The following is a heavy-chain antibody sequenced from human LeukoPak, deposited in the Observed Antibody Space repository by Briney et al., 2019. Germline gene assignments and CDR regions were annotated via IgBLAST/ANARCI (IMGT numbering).Heavy chain of an antibody. V-gene: IGHV3-49*04. CDR2: IRSKAYGGTT. J-gene: IGHJ4*02. CDR3: TRDRDYYDSSGYPAADY. Sequence: GRSLRLSCAASGFTFSSYGMSWVRQAPGKGLEWVGFIRSKAYGGTTEYAASVKGRFTISRDDSKSIAYLQMNSLKTEDTAVYYCTRDRDYYDSSGYPAADYWGQGTLVTVSS. D-gene: IGHD3-22*01. CDR1: GFTFSSYG.